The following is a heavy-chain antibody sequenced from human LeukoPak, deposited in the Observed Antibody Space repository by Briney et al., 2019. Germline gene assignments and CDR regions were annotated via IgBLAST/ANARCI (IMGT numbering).Heavy chain of an antibody. D-gene: IGHD1-7*01. CDR2: IHYSGAT. J-gene: IGHJ2*01. Sequence: SETLSLTCAVYGGSYSGYYWSWVRQPPGKGLEWIGEIHYSGATNYKPSLKSRATILGDTSKNQISLKLTPVTAADTALYYCARRRPGTGNYYFDLWGRGTLVTVSS. CDR3: ARRRPGTGNYYFDL. V-gene: IGHV4-34*01. CDR1: GGSYSGYY.